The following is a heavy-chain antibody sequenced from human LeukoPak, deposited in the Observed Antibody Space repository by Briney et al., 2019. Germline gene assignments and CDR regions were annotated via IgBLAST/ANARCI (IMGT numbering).Heavy chain of an antibody. CDR2: ISHDGSNK. Sequence: PGGSLRLSCAPSAFTLASNPMLYVRHPPGKGLEWGAFISHDGSNKFYPDSVKGRFTISSDNSKNTLYLQMNSLRGEDTALYYCARVSGGYYFDDWGQGTLVTVSS. CDR3: ARVSGGYYFDD. J-gene: IGHJ4*02. D-gene: IGHD3-16*01. V-gene: IGHV3-30-3*01. CDR1: AFTLASNP.